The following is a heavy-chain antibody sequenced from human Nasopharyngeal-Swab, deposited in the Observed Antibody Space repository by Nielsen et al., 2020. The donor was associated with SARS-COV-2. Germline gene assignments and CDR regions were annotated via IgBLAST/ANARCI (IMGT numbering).Heavy chain of an antibody. CDR3: AKGAYFMLITDV. Sequence: ESLKISCAASGFTVTSNYMSWVRQAPGKGLEWVSIIYDGGSTYYADSVRGRFTISRDNSRKTLDLQMTSLRVEDTAVYYCAKGAYFMLITDVRGQGTTVTVSS. CDR1: GFTVTSNY. J-gene: IGHJ6*02. CDR2: IYDGGST. V-gene: IGHV3-53*01. D-gene: IGHD2-8*01.